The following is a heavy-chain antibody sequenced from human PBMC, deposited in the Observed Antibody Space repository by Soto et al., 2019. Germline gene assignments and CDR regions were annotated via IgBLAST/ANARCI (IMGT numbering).Heavy chain of an antibody. V-gene: IGHV4-59*01. Sequence: SETLSLTCTVSADSMSKDYWSWIRQPPAKGHEWIGYILPSGISKYNPCLRGRVTLSIDTATKQFSLKVSAVTAADTAVYYFARTRSSGYYEWAERSYSWFAYWGQGTLVIV. J-gene: IGHJ5*01. CDR1: ADSMSKDY. CDR3: ARTRSSGYYEWAERSYSWFAY. CDR2: ILPSGIS. D-gene: IGHD6-19*01.